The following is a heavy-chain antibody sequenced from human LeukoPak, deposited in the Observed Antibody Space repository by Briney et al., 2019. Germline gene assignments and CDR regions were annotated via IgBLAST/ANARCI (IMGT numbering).Heavy chain of an antibody. CDR3: ARGGGGDYSGYYYYMDV. Sequence: SETLSLTCTVSGGSISSYYWSWIRQPPGKGLEWIGYIYYSGSTNYNPSLKSRVTISVDTSKNQFSLKLSSVTAADTAVYYCARGGGGDYSGYYYYMDVWGKGTTVTISS. V-gene: IGHV4-59*01. D-gene: IGHD2-21*01. CDR2: IYYSGST. CDR1: GGSISSYY. J-gene: IGHJ6*03.